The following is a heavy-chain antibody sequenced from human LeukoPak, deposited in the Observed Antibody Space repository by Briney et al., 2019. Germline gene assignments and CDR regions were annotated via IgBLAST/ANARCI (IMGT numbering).Heavy chain of an antibody. D-gene: IGHD3-3*01. V-gene: IGHV1-18*01. CDR2: ISAYNGNT. CDR1: GYTFTSYG. CDR3: ARMSKNYDFWSGYHYYYYMDV. J-gene: IGHJ6*03. Sequence: ASVKVSCKASGYTFTSYGISWVRQAPGQGLEWMGWISAYNGNTNYAQKLQGRVTMTTDTSTSTAYMELSSLGSEDTAVYYCARMSKNYDFWSGYHYYYYMDVWGKGTTVTVSS.